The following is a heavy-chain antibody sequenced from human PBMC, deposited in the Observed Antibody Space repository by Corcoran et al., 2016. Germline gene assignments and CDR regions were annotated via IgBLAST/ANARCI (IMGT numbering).Heavy chain of an antibody. Sequence: QVQLVQSGAEVKKPGASVKVSCKASGYTFTGYYMHWVRQAPGQGLEWMGWINPNSGGTNYAQKFQGRVTMTRDTSISTAYMELSRLRSDDTAVYYGARVREGYCSGGSCYYYYGMDVWGQGTTVTVSS. CDR2: INPNSGGT. J-gene: IGHJ6*02. CDR3: ARVREGYCSGGSCYYYYGMDV. CDR1: GYTFTGYY. D-gene: IGHD2-15*01. V-gene: IGHV1-2*02.